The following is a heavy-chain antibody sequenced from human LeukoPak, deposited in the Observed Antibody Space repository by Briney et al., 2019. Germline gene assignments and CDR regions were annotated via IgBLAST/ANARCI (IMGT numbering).Heavy chain of an antibody. V-gene: IGHV4-39*07. J-gene: IGHJ6*03. CDR1: GGSISNGDYY. D-gene: IGHD3-10*01. Sequence: PSETLSLTCTVSGGSISNGDYYCGWIRQPPGRGLEWIVSIYYSGSTYYNPSLKSRVTISVDTSKNQFSLKRSSVTAADTALYYCARGRNTMVRGAIGAETRYYYSYYMDVWGKGTTVTVSS. CDR3: ARGRNTMVRGAIGAETRYYYSYYMDV. CDR2: IYYSGST.